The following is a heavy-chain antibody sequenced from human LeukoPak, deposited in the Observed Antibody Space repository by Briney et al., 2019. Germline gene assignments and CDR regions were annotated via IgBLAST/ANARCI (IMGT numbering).Heavy chain of an antibody. CDR1: GGSISSSSYY. CDR3: ARNLHDYGDFHWFDP. V-gene: IGHV4-39*07. D-gene: IGHD4-17*01. Sequence: SETLSLTCTAPGGSISSSSYYWGWIRQPPGKGLEWIGSIYYSGSTYYNPSLKSRVTISVDTSKNQFSLKLSSVTAADTAVYYCARNLHDYGDFHWFDPWGQGTLVTVSS. J-gene: IGHJ5*02. CDR2: IYYSGST.